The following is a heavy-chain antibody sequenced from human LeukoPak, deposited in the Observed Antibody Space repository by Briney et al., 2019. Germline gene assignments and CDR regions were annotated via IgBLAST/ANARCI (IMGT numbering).Heavy chain of an antibody. CDR3: ARDSAPGIAAAGAI. D-gene: IGHD6-13*01. J-gene: IGHJ3*02. CDR1: GFTVSSYF. Sequence: GGSLRLSCAASGFTVSSYFMSWVRQVPGKGLEWVSIIYSGGNTYYADSVKGRFTISRDMSKNTLYLQMNSLRAEDTAVYYCARDSAPGIAAAGAIWGQGTMVTVSS. V-gene: IGHV3-53*01. CDR2: IYSGGNT.